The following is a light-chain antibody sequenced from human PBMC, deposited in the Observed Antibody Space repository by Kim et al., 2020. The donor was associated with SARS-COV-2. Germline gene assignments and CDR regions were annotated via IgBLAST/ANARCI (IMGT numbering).Light chain of an antibody. CDR3: QQYNNLWT. CDR1: QSISSW. Sequence: SASVGDRAIITCRASQSISSWLAWYQQKPGKAHKLLIYKASTLESGVPSRFSGSGSGTEFTLTISSLQPDDFASYYCQQYNNLWTFGQGTKVDIK. J-gene: IGKJ1*01. V-gene: IGKV1-5*03. CDR2: KAS.